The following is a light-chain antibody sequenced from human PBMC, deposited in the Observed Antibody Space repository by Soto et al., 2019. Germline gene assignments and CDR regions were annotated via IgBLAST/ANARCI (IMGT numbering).Light chain of an antibody. CDR3: CSYAGSSTWV. J-gene: IGLJ3*02. V-gene: IGLV2-23*02. Sequence: QSALTQPASVSGSPGQSIAISCTGSSSDIGIYKYVSWYQQHPGKVPKLIIYEVTNRPSGVSNRFSGSKSGNTASLTISGLQAEDEADYYCCSYAGSSTWVFGGGTQLTVL. CDR1: SSDIGIYKY. CDR2: EVT.